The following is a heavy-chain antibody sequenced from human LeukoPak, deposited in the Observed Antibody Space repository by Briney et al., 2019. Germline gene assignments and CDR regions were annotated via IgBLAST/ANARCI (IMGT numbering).Heavy chain of an antibody. CDR2: ISYDGSNK. J-gene: IGHJ4*02. CDR1: GFTFSSYG. D-gene: IGHD3-22*01. Sequence: GGSLRLSCAASGFTFSSYGMHWVRQAPGKGLEWVAVISYDGSNKYYADSVKGRFTIPRDNSKNTLCLQMNSLRAEDTAVYYCAKNYYDSSGYWAFDYWGQGTLVTVSS. CDR3: AKNYYDSSGYWAFDY. V-gene: IGHV3-30*18.